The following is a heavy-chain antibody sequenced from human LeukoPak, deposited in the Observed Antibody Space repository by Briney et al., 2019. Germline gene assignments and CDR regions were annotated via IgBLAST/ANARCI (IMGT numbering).Heavy chain of an antibody. CDR2: ISSSSSSI. V-gene: IGHV3-21*01. CDR1: GFTFSSYS. J-gene: IGHJ5*02. CDR3: ARGVAVAGTWYWFDP. Sequence: MPGGSLRLSCAASGFTFSSYSMTWVRQAPGKGLEWVSSISSSSSSIYYVDSAKGRFTISRDNAKNSLYLQMNSLRAEDTAVYYCARGVAVAGTWYWFDPWGQGTLVTVSS. D-gene: IGHD6-19*01.